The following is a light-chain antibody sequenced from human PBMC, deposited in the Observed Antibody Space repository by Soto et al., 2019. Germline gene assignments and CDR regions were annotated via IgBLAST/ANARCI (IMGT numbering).Light chain of an antibody. V-gene: IGKV1-39*01. CDR2: DSS. J-gene: IGKJ4*01. CDR3: QQGYSTLLT. CDR1: QSISSY. Sequence: DIQMTQSPSSLSASVGDRVTITCRASQSISSYLNWYQLKPGKAPKLLIYDSSSLQSGVPSRFSGDGYGTYFTLTISRLQPEDCATYFGQQGYSTLLTFGGGTKVEIK.